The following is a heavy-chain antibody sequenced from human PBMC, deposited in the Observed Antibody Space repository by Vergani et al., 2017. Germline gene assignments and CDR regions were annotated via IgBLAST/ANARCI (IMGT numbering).Heavy chain of an antibody. V-gene: IGHV3-23*03. CDR3: AKLEKGYAFDI. D-gene: IGHD5-24*01. CDR2: IYSGGSST. CDR1: GFTFSSYA. J-gene: IGHJ3*02. Sequence: EVQLLESGGGLVQPGGSRRLSCAASGFTFSSYAMSWVRQAPGKGLEWVSVIYSGGSSTYYADSVKGRFTISRDNSKNTLYLQMNSLRAEDTAVYYCAKLEKGYAFDIWGQGTMVTVSS.